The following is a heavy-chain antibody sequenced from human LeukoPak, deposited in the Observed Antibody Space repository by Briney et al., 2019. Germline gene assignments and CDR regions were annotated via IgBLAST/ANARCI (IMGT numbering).Heavy chain of an antibody. D-gene: IGHD4-17*01. Sequence: PSQTLSLTCTVSGGSISSGSYYWSWIRQPAGKGLEWIGSIYYSGSTYYNPSLKSRVTISVDTSKNQFSLKLSSVTAADTAVYYCARGFRHDYGDSHAFDIWGQGTMVTVSS. CDR2: IYYSGST. J-gene: IGHJ3*02. V-gene: IGHV4-39*07. CDR1: GGSISSGSYY. CDR3: ARGFRHDYGDSHAFDI.